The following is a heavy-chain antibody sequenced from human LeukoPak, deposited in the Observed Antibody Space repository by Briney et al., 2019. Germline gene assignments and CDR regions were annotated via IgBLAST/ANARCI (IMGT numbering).Heavy chain of an antibody. CDR3: ARLSGWFDY. J-gene: IGHJ4*02. Sequence: PGGSLRLSCAASAFTVSSNYMSCVRQAPGKGLEWVSLIYSGGTTYYAESVKGRFTISRDNSKNTLYLQMNSLRAEDTAVYYCARLSGWFDYWGQGTLVTVSS. D-gene: IGHD6-19*01. CDR2: IYSGGTT. V-gene: IGHV3-53*01. CDR1: AFTVSSNY.